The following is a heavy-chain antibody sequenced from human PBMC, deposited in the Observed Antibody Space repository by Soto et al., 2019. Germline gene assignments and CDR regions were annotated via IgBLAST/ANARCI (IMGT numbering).Heavy chain of an antibody. J-gene: IGHJ4*02. V-gene: IGHV4-34*01. D-gene: IGHD6-6*01. CDR3: ARAPKVSGSSQTRPDF. CDR2: ISQSGNT. Sequence: KTSETLSLTCSIYSGSLGGYYWSWIRQPPGKGLEWIGEISQSGNTNYSPSLKSRVSISIDTSKKQFSLNLASVSAADTAVYYCARAPKVSGSSQTRPDFWGQGTLVTVSS. CDR1: SGSLGGYY.